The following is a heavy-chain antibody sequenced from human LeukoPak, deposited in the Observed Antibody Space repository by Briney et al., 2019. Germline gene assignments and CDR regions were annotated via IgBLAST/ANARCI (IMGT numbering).Heavy chain of an antibody. Sequence: TGGSLRLSCAASGFTFSSYSMNWVRQAPGKGLEWVSSISSSSSYIYYADSVEGRFTISRDNAKNSLYLQMNSLRAEDTAVYYCAELGITMIGGVWGKGTTVTISS. CDR1: GFTFSSYS. D-gene: IGHD3-10*02. V-gene: IGHV3-21*01. CDR3: AELGITMIGGV. J-gene: IGHJ6*04. CDR2: ISSSSSYI.